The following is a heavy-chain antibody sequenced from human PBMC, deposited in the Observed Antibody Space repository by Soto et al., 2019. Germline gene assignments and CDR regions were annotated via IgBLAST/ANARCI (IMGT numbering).Heavy chain of an antibody. CDR1: GYSFTSYW. V-gene: IGHV5-10-1*01. CDR2: IDPSDSYT. D-gene: IGHD3-16*01. J-gene: IGHJ6*02. CDR3: AGIPGGIYYGMDV. Sequence: GESLKISCKGSGYSFTSYWISWVRQMPGKGLEWMGRIDPSDSYTNYSPSFQGHVTISADKSISTAYLQWSSLKASDTAMYYFAGIPGGIYYGMDVWGQGTTVTVSS.